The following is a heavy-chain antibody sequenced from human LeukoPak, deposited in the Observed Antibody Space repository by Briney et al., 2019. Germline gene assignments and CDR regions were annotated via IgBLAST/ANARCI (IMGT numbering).Heavy chain of an antibody. CDR3: ARDGSDYYDSSGYNSY. CDR1: GGSISSGGYY. J-gene: IGHJ4*02. Sequence: SETLSLTCTVSGGSISSGGYYWSWIRQPPGKGLEWIGYIYHSGSTYYNPSLKSRVTISVDRSKNQFSLKLSSVTAADTAVYYCARDGSDYYDSSGYNSYWGQGTLVTVSS. V-gene: IGHV4-30-2*01. CDR2: IYHSGST. D-gene: IGHD3-22*01.